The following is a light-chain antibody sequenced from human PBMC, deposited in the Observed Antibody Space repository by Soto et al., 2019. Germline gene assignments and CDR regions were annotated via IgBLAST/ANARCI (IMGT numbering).Light chain of an antibody. CDR2: EVT. Sequence: QSVLTQPASVSGSPGQSITISCTGTRSDIGGYNYVSWYQQHPDKAPTLMIFEVTKRPSGVSNRSSGSKSGNTASLTISGLQADDEADYYCSSYTTSRTLVFGTGTKLTVL. CDR3: SSYTTSRTLV. CDR1: RSDIGGYNY. J-gene: IGLJ1*01. V-gene: IGLV2-14*01.